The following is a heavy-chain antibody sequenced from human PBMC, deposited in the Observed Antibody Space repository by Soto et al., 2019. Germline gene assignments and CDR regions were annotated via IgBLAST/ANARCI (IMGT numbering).Heavy chain of an antibody. Sequence: PSETLSLTCTVSGGSITSSSYYWGLIRQHPGKGLEWIGSIYYSGSTYYNPSLKSRVTISVDTSKNQFSLKLSSVTAADTAVYYCATQEVGGTYVYTFDPWGQGTLVTVSS. J-gene: IGHJ5*02. CDR2: IYYSGST. CDR1: GGSITSSSYY. CDR3: ATQEVGGTYVYTFDP. V-gene: IGHV4-39*01. D-gene: IGHD1-26*01.